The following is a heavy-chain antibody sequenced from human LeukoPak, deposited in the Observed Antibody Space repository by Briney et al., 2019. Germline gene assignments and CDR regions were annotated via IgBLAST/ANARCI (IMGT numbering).Heavy chain of an antibody. CDR2: IYYSGST. CDR3: ARNSIRITIFGVVPDAFDI. J-gene: IGHJ3*02. CDR1: GYSISSSNW. V-gene: IGHV4-28*01. D-gene: IGHD3-3*01. Sequence: ADTLSLTCAVSGYSISSSNWWGWIRQPPGKGLEWIGYIYYSGSTYYIPSLKSRVTMSVDTSKNQFSLKLSSVTAVDTAVYYCARNSIRITIFGVVPDAFDIWGQGTMVTVSS.